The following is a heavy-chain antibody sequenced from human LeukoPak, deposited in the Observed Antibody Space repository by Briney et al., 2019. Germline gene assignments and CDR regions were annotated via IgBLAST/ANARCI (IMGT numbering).Heavy chain of an antibody. V-gene: IGHV4-59*08. Sequence: SETLSLTCTVSGGSISSYYWSWIRQPPGKGLEWIGYIYYSGSTNYNPSLKSRVTISVDTSKNQFSLKLSSVTAADTAVYYCARNPGANFDYWGQGTLVTVSP. D-gene: IGHD1-14*01. J-gene: IGHJ4*02. CDR1: GGSISSYY. CDR2: IYYSGST. CDR3: ARNPGANFDY.